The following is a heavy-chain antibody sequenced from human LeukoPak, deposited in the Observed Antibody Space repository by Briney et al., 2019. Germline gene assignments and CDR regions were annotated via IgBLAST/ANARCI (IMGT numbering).Heavy chain of an antibody. J-gene: IGHJ4*02. CDR3: ARSQYGSGSYYYFDY. CDR2: ISFDGSNK. V-gene: IGHV3-30-3*01. CDR1: GFTFSSYE. D-gene: IGHD3-10*01. Sequence: GGSLRLSCAASGFTFSSYEMNWVRQAPGKGLEWAALISFDGSNKYYADSVKGRFSISRDTSKNTLYLHMNSLRAEDTAVYYCARSQYGSGSYYYFDYWGQGTLVTVSS.